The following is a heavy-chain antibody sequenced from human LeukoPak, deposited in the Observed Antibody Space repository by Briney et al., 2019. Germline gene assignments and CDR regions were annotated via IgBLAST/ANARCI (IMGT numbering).Heavy chain of an antibody. Sequence: PGGSLRLSCAASGFAFSNYGMHWVRQAPGKGLEWVAVIWYDGSNKYYADSVKGRFTISRDNSKDTLYLQMNSLRAEDTAVYYCARGQYAYYYGMDVWGQGTTVTISS. J-gene: IGHJ6*02. CDR3: ARGQYAYYYGMDV. V-gene: IGHV3-33*01. D-gene: IGHD2-2*01. CDR2: IWYDGSNK. CDR1: GFAFSNYG.